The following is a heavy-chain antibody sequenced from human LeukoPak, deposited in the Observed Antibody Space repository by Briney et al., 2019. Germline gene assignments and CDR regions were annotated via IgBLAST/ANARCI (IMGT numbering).Heavy chain of an antibody. CDR3: ARDHSSWEVPSDY. V-gene: IGHV3-74*01. CDR2: LHTDGRDS. Sequence: GRSLRLSCAVSAFSFNIYWMQWVRHLPRRGRVWVSGLHTDGRDSSHTDSVKGRFTISRDNAKNTLYLQMNSLRAKDTAVYYCARDHSSWEVPSDYWGQGTLVTVSS. D-gene: IGHD6-13*01. J-gene: IGHJ4*02. CDR1: AFSFNIYW.